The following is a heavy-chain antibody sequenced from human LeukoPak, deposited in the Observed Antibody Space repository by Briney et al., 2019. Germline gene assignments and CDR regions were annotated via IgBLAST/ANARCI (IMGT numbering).Heavy chain of an antibody. V-gene: IGHV5-51*01. J-gene: IGHJ4*02. CDR1: GFRFSNYW. CDR2: IYPGDSDT. D-gene: IGHD2-21*02. CDR3: ARQSYCGGDCYSFDY. Sequence: GESLKISCRASGFRFSNYWIAWVRQMPGKGLEWMGIIYPGDSDTRYSPSFQGQVTISADKSISTAYLQWSSLKASDTAMYYCARQSYCGGDCYSFDYWGQGTLVTVSS.